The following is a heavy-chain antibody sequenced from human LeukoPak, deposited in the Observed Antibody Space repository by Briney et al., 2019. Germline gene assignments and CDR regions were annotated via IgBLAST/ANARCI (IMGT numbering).Heavy chain of an antibody. CDR3: ARADVLRFLEWLFYDAFDI. CDR2: MNPNSGNT. J-gene: IGHJ3*02. V-gene: IGHV1-8*01. Sequence: GASVTVSCKASGYTFTSYDINWLRQATGQGREWMGWMNPNSGNTGYAQKFQGRVTMTRNTSISTAYMELSSLRSEDTAVYYCARADVLRFLEWLFYDAFDIWGQGTMVTVSS. D-gene: IGHD3-3*01. CDR1: GYTFTSYD.